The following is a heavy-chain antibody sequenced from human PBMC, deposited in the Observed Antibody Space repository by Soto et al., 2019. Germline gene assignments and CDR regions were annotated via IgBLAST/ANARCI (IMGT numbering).Heavy chain of an antibody. CDR2: INPNSGGT. D-gene: IGHD3-10*01. CDR3: ARFVVRGLILNSWFDP. Sequence: GASVKVSCKASGFTFTGYYMHWVRQAPGQGLEWMGWINPNSGGTNYAQKFQGWVTMTRDTSASSAYMELSSLRSEDTAVYYCARFVVRGLILNSWFDPWGQGTLVTVSS. V-gene: IGHV1-2*04. J-gene: IGHJ5*02. CDR1: GFTFTGYY.